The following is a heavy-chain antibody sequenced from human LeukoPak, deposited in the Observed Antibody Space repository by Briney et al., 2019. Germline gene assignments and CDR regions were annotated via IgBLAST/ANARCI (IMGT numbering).Heavy chain of an antibody. D-gene: IGHD3-9*01. V-gene: IGHV1-18*01. CDR2: ISAYNGNT. J-gene: IGHJ5*02. Sequence: ASVKVSCKASGYTFTSYGISWVRQAPGQGLEWMGWISAYNGNTNYAQKLQGRVTMTTDTSTSTAYMELRSLRSDDTAVYYCARTPVLRNSYGWFDPWGQGTLVTVSS. CDR3: ARTPVLRNSYGWFDP. CDR1: GYTFTSYG.